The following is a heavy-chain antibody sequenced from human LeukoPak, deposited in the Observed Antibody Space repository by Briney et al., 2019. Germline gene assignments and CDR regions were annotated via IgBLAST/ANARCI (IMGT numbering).Heavy chain of an antibody. V-gene: IGHV4-34*01. CDR3: ARVLEGSSGQHWYFDL. Sequence: ASETLSLTCAVYGGSFSGYYWSWIRQPPGKGLGWIGEINHSGSTNYNPSLKSRVTISVDTSKNQFSLRLSSVTAADTAVYYRARVLEGSSGQHWYFDLWGRGTLVTVSS. CDR2: INHSGST. J-gene: IGHJ2*01. D-gene: IGHD6-19*01. CDR1: GGSFSGYY.